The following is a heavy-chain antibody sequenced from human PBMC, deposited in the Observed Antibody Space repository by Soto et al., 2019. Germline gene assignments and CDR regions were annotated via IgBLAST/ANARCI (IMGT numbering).Heavy chain of an antibody. CDR3: ARGGGIAAAFAY. CDR1: GGSFSGYY. CDR2: INHSGST. J-gene: IGHJ4*02. Sequence: SETLSLTCAVYGGSFSGYYWSWIRQPPGKGLEWIGEINHSGSTNYNPSLKSRVTISVDTSKNQFSLKLSSVTAADTAVYYCARGGGIAAAFAYWGQGTRVPVSS. D-gene: IGHD6-13*01. V-gene: IGHV4-34*01.